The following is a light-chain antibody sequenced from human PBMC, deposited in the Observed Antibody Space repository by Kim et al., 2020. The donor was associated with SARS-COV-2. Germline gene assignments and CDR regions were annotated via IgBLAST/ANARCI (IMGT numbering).Light chain of an antibody. CDR1: QMIGTS. CDR2: KAS. V-gene: IGKV1-5*03. J-gene: IGKJ1*01. Sequence: AAVGDRVTLTCRASQMIGTSLAWYQQKPGKAPKLLIYKASSLQSGVPSRFSGGGSGTEFTLTIISLQPDDFATYYCQQHETYPWTFGQGTMVDVK. CDR3: QQHETYPWT.